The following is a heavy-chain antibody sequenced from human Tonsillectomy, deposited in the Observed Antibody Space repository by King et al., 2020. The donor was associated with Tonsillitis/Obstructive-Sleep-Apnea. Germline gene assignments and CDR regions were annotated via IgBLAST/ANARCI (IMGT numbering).Heavy chain of an antibody. V-gene: IGHV3-74*01. J-gene: IGHJ5*02. CDR3: ARGSGSYYGGRWFDP. CDR1: GFTFSSYW. D-gene: IGHD1-26*01. Sequence: VQLVESGGGLVQPGGSLRLSCAASGFTFSSYWMHWVRQAPGKGLVWVSRINSDGSSTSYADSVKGRFTISRDNAKNTLYLQMNSLRAEDTAVYYCARGSGSYYGGRWFDPWGQGTLVTVSS. CDR2: INSDGSST.